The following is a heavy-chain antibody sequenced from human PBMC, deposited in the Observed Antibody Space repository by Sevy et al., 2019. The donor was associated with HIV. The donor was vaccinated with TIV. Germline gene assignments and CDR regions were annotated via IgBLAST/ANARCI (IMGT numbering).Heavy chain of an antibody. J-gene: IGHJ4*02. CDR3: ATTKDYYDSSGYPFDY. CDR2: FDPEDGDPEDGKT. D-gene: IGHD3-22*01. Sequence: ASVKVSCKVSGYTLNEFSMHWVRQAPGKGLEWMTTFDPEDGDPEDGKTIYAQKFLGRVTVTEDTSTDTAYTELSSLRSEDTAVYYCATTKDYYDSSGYPFDYWGQGTLVTVSS. V-gene: IGHV1-24*01. CDR1: GYTLNEFS.